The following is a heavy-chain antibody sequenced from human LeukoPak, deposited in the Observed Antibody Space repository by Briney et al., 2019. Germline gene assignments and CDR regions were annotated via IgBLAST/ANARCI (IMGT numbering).Heavy chain of an antibody. V-gene: IGHV1-2*02. D-gene: IGHD6-19*01. CDR2: INPNSGGT. J-gene: IGHJ4*02. CDR1: GYTFSGYY. Sequence: GASVTVSCKASGYTFSGYYMHWVRQAPGQGLEWMGWINPNSGGTNYAQKFQGRVTMTRDTSISTAYMEVRRLRSDDRAVYYCARLGYTSGSDYWGQGTLVTVSS. CDR3: ARLGYTSGSDY.